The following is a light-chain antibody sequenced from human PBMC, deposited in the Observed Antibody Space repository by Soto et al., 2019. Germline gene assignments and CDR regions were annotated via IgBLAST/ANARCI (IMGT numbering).Light chain of an antibody. Sequence: SYELTQPSSVSVSPGQTASITCSGDKLGDRYACWYQQRPGQSPVLVIYQDNKRPSGIPERFSGSNSGNTATLTISGTQAMDEADYYCQAWDSKYVVFGGGTRLTVL. CDR1: KLGDRY. J-gene: IGLJ2*01. CDR3: QAWDSKYVV. V-gene: IGLV3-1*01. CDR2: QDN.